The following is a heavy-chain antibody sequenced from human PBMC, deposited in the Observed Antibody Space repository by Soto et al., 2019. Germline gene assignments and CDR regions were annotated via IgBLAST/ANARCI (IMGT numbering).Heavy chain of an antibody. D-gene: IGHD3-10*01. Sequence: GGSLRLSCAASGFTFSSYSMNWVRQAPGKGLEWVSYISSSSSTIYYADSVKGRFTISRDNAKNSLYLQMNSLRAEDTAVYYCARDQTTYYYGSGSYHLLDYWGQGTLVTVSS. CDR3: ARDQTTYYYGSGSYHLLDY. CDR2: ISSSSSTI. J-gene: IGHJ4*02. CDR1: GFTFSSYS. V-gene: IGHV3-48*01.